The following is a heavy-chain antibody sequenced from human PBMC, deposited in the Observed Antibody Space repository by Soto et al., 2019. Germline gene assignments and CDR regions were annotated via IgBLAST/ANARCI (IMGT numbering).Heavy chain of an antibody. CDR2: ISAYNGNT. Sequence: QVQLVQSGAAVKKPGASVKVSCKASGYTFTSYYISWVRQAPGQGLEWMGWISAYNGNTNYAQKLQGRGTMTTDTSSSTAYRELRSLRSDDTAVYYCARDLPPVDSWGKGTLITVSS. V-gene: IGHV1-18*01. CDR1: GYTFTSYY. J-gene: IGHJ4*02. CDR3: ARDLPPVDS.